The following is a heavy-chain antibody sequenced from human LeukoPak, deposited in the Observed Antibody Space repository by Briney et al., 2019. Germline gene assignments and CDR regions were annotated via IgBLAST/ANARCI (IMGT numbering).Heavy chain of an antibody. CDR2: ISYDGHNE. CDR3: EKGVGYGGMDV. V-gene: IGHV3-30*18. Sequence: PGGSLRLSCAASGLSFSNAWMNWVRQATGKELEWVAVISYDGHNEYYADSVKGRFTISRDNSKNTVYVQVNSLRADDTAVYYCEKGVGYGGMDVWGQGTTVTVSS. CDR1: GLSFSNAW. D-gene: IGHD2-8*01. J-gene: IGHJ6*02.